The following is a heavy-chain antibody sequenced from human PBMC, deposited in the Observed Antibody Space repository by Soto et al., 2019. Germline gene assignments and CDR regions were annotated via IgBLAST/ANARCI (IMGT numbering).Heavy chain of an antibody. CDR3: ARGRYGDY. Sequence: QVHLVQSGAEVKKPGASVKVSCKGSGYTFTSYGITWVRQAPGQGLEWMGWISAHNGNTDYAQKLQGRVTVTRDTSTSTAYMELRRLRSDDTAVYYCARGRYGDYWGQGAVVTVSP. J-gene: IGHJ4*02. V-gene: IGHV1-18*01. D-gene: IGHD1-1*01. CDR2: ISAHNGNT. CDR1: GYTFTSYG.